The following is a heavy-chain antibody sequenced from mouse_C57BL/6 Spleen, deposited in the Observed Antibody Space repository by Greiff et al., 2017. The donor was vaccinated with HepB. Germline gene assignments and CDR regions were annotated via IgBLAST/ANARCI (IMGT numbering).Heavy chain of an antibody. Sequence: EVKLMESGGGLVQPKGSLKLSCAASGFSFNTYAMNWVRQAPGKGLEWVARIRSKSNNYATYYADSVKDRFTISRDDSESMLYLQMNNLKTEDTAMYYCVRKSSYYGSSWWYFDVWGTGTTVTVSS. CDR1: GFSFNTYA. CDR3: VRKSSYYGSSWWYFDV. D-gene: IGHD1-1*01. CDR2: IRSKSNNYAT. V-gene: IGHV10-1*01. J-gene: IGHJ1*03.